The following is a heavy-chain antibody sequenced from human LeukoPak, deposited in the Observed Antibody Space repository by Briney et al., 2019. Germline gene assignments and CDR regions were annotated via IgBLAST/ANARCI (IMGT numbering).Heavy chain of an antibody. CDR3: ARADYYDSSGYYYASAFDI. D-gene: IGHD3-22*01. Sequence: ASVKVSCKASGYTFTSYGISWVRQAPGQGLEWMGWISAYNGNTNYAQKLQGRVTMTTDTSTSTAYVELRSLRSDDTAVYYCARADYYDSSGYYYASAFDIWGQGTMVTVSS. J-gene: IGHJ3*02. V-gene: IGHV1-18*01. CDR2: ISAYNGNT. CDR1: GYTFTSYG.